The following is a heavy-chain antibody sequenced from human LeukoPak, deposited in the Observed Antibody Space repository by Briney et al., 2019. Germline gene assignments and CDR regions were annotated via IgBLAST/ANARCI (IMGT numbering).Heavy chain of an antibody. CDR3: ARRGRTGRINCSSTSCYGGIDY. V-gene: IGHV5-51*01. Sequence: GESLKISCKGSGYSFTNYWIGWVRQMPGKGLEWMGIIYPGDSDTRYSPSIQGQVTISADESISTAYLQWSSLKASDTAMYYCARRGRTGRINCSSTSCYGGIDYWGQGTLVTVSS. D-gene: IGHD2-2*01. CDR1: GYSFTNYW. CDR2: IYPGDSDT. J-gene: IGHJ4*02.